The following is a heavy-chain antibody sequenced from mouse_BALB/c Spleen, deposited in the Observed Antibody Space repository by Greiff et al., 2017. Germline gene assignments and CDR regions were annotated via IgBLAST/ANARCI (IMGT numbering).Heavy chain of an antibody. Sequence: VQGVESGPGLVAPSQSLSITCTVSGFSLTSYGVHWVRQPPGKGLEWLGVIWAGGSTNYNSALMSRLSISKDNSKSQVFLKMNSLQTDDTAMYYCARECDGYYDYAMDYWGQGTSVTVSS. CDR1: GFSLTSYG. CDR3: ARECDGYYDYAMDY. V-gene: IGHV2-9*02. J-gene: IGHJ4*01. CDR2: IWAGGST. D-gene: IGHD2-3*01.